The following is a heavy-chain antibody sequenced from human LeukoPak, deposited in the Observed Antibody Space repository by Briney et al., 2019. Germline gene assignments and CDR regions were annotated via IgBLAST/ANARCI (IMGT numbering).Heavy chain of an antibody. J-gene: IGHJ4*02. CDR1: GGSISSYY. CDR2: IYYSGST. Sequence: SETLSLTCTVSGGSISSYYWSWIRQPPGKGLKWIGYIYYSGSTNYNPSLTSRVTISVDTSKNQFSLKLSSVTAADTAVYYCARDRAGYSSGWADYYFDYWGQGTLVTVSS. CDR3: ARDRAGYSSGWADYYFDY. D-gene: IGHD6-19*01. V-gene: IGHV4-59*01.